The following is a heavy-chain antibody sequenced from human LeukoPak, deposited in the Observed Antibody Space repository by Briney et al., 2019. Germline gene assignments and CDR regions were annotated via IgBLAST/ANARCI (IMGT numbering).Heavy chain of an antibody. Sequence: SSETLSLTCTVSGGSISSYYWSWIRQPPGKGLEWIGYIYYSGSTNYNPSLKSRVTISVDTSKNQFSLKLSSVTAADTAVYYCARGGTGWFDPWGQGTLVTVSS. V-gene: IGHV4-59*12. CDR2: IYYSGST. J-gene: IGHJ5*02. CDR1: GGSISSYY. CDR3: ARGGTGWFDP.